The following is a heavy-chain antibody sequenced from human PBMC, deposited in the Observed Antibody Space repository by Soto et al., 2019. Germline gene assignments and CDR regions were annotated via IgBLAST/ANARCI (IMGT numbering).Heavy chain of an antibody. V-gene: IGHV3-30-3*01. CDR1: VFTFSSYA. CDR2: ISYDGSNK. D-gene: IGHD4-17*01. CDR3: ARELSIVYGDYGAYYYGMEV. Sequence: VGSLRLSCASSVFTFSSYAMHWFLQAPVKGLEWVAVISYDGSNKYYADSVKGRFTISRDNSKNTLYLQMNSLRAEDTAVYYCARELSIVYGDYGAYYYGMEVRGQGNTVSVSS. J-gene: IGHJ6*02.